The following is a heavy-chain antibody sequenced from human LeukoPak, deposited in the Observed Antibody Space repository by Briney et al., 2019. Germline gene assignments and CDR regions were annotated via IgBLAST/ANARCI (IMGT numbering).Heavy chain of an antibody. D-gene: IGHD3-22*01. CDR1: GFTFSGSA. Sequence: GGSLRLSCAASGFTFSGSAMHWVRQASGKGLEWVGRIRSKANSYATAYAASVKGRFTISRDDSKNTAYLQMNSLKTEDTAVYYCTRRSYYYDSSGRIRGNYYYYMDVWGKGTTVTVSS. CDR2: IRSKANSYAT. V-gene: IGHV3-73*01. CDR3: TRRSYYYDSSGRIRGNYYYYMDV. J-gene: IGHJ6*03.